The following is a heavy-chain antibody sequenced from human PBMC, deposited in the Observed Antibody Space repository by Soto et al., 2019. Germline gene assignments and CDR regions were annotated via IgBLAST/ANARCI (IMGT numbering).Heavy chain of an antibody. D-gene: IGHD3-10*01. J-gene: IGHJ6*02. CDR3: ERDRGGSGSRGNLSYYYYYGMDV. V-gene: IGHV1-46*01. CDR1: GYTFTSYY. Sequence: QVQLVQSGAEVKKPGASVKVSCKASGYTFTSYYMHWVRQAPGQGLEWMGIINPSGGSTSYAQKSQGGVTMTRDTSTSTVYMELRSLRSEDTAVYYWERDRGGSGSRGNLSYYYYYGMDVWGQWTTVTVSS. CDR2: INPSGGST.